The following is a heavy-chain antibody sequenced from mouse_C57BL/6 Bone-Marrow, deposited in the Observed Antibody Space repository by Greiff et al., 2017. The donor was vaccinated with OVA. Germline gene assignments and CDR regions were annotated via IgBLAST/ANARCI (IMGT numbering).Heavy chain of an antibody. V-gene: IGHV1-50*01. CDR1: GYTFTSYW. Sequence: QVQLQQPGAELVKPGASVKLSCKASGYTFTSYWLQWVPPRPGQCLEWIGEIDPSASYTNYNQKFKGKATLTVDTSSSTAYMQLSSLTSEDSAVYYCARSEGYETWFAYWGQGTLVTVSA. D-gene: IGHD3-1*01. CDR2: IDPSASYT. J-gene: IGHJ3*01. CDR3: ARSEGYETWFAY.